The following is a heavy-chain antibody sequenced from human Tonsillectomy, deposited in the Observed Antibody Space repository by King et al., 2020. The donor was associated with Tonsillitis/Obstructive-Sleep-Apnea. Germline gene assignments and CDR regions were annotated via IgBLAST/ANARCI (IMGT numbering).Heavy chain of an antibody. CDR3: GRIKAHAFDI. V-gene: IGHV4-34*01. Sequence: VQLQQWGAGLLKPSETLSLTCAVYGGSFSGYYWSWIRQPPGKGLEWIGEINHSGSTNYNPSLKSRVTISVDTSKNQSSLNLSSVTAADTAVYYCGRIKAHAFDIWGQGTMVTISS. CDR2: INHSGST. J-gene: IGHJ3*02. CDR1: GGSFSGYY.